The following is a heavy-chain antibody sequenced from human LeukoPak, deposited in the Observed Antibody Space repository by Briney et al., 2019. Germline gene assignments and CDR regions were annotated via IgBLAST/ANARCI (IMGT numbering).Heavy chain of an antibody. CDR2: INHSGST. V-gene: IGHV4-34*01. D-gene: IGHD3-22*01. J-gene: IGHJ4*02. CDR1: GGSFSGYY. Sequence: SETLSLTCAVYGGSFSGYYWSWIRQLPGKGLEWIGEINHSGSTNYNPSLKSRVTISVDTSKNQFSLRLSSVTAAGTAVYYCARNYYDTTNFDYWGQGTLVTVSS. CDR3: ARNYYDTTNFDY.